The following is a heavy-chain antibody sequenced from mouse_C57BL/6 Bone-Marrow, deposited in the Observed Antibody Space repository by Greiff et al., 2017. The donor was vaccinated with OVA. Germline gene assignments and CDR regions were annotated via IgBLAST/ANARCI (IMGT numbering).Heavy chain of an antibody. J-gene: IGHJ2*01. CDR3: ARGDSITTVVATDY. Sequence: QVQLQQPGAELVKPGASVKLSCKASGYTFTSYWMQWVKQRPGQGLEWIGEIDPSDSYTNYNQKFKGKATLTVDTSSSTAYMQLSRLTSEDSAVYYCARGDSITTVVATDYWGQGTTLTVSS. V-gene: IGHV1-50*01. CDR1: GYTFTSYW. D-gene: IGHD1-1*01. CDR2: IDPSDSYT.